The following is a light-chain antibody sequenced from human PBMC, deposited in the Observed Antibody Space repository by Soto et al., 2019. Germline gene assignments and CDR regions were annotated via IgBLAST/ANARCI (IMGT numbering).Light chain of an antibody. Sequence: IVFTQCPSPLSLSPGERATLSCRASQSFXSYFDWYQQKPGQAPRLLIXDASNRATGIPARFSGSGSGTDFTLTISSIKPADVASYYCQQRRNWSRSTFGQGTRLEIK. V-gene: IGKV3-11*01. CDR2: DAS. CDR3: QQRRNWSRST. J-gene: IGKJ5*01. CDR1: QSFXSY.